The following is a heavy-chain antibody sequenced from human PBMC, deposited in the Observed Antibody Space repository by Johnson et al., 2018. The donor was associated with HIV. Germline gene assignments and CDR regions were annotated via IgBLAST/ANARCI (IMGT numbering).Heavy chain of an antibody. CDR3: AKGTVGGYYGSGRVAFDI. D-gene: IGHD3-10*01. CDR2: ISYDGSNK. V-gene: IGHV3-30*19. CDR1: GFTFSSYG. Sequence: QVQLVESGGGVVQPGGSLRLSCAASGFTFSSYGMHWVRQAPGKGLEWVAVISYDGSNKYYADSVKGRFTISRDNSKNTLYLQMNSLRAEDTAVYYCAKGTVGGYYGSGRVAFDIWGQGTMVTVSS. J-gene: IGHJ3*02.